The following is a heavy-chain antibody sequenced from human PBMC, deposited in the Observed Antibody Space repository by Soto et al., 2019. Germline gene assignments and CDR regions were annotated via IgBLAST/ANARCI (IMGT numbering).Heavy chain of an antibody. Sequence: GRSLRLSCAASGFTFSSYSMNWVRQAPGKGLEWVSSISSSSSYIYYADSVKGRFTISRDNAKNSLYLQMNSLRAEDTAVYYCASSGATLIDYLGQGNLVTVS. D-gene: IGHD5-12*01. CDR2: ISSSSSYI. CDR1: GFTFSSYS. CDR3: ASSGATLIDY. V-gene: IGHV3-21*01. J-gene: IGHJ4*02.